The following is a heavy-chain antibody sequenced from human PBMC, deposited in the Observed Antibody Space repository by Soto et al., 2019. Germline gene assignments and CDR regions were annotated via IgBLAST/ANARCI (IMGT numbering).Heavy chain of an antibody. CDR2: ISSSGSTI. CDR3: ARVYDFWSGMDV. J-gene: IGHJ6*02. CDR1: GFTFSSYE. Sequence: PGGSLRLSCAASGFTFSSYEMNWVRQAPGKGLEWVSYISSSGSTIYYADSVKGRFTISRDNAKNSLYLQMNSLRAEDTAVYYCARVYDFWSGMDVWGQGTTVTVSS. D-gene: IGHD3-3*01. V-gene: IGHV3-48*03.